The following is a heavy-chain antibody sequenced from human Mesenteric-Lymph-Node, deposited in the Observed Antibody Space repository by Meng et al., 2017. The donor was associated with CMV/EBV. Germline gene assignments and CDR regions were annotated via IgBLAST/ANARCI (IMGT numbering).Heavy chain of an antibody. D-gene: IGHD1-26*01. CDR1: DFTLNGAW. V-gene: IGHV3-15*07. J-gene: IGHJ4*02. CDR3: TTGWDQYFDF. CDR2: VKSASAGGAA. Sequence: EVQVVESGGGLVKPWGSFRPACVASDFTLNGAWMNWVRQAPGKGLEWVGRVKSASAGGAADAAAPVKGRFTVSRDDSRKTVHLQMDNLKIEDTAVYYCTTGWDQYFDFWGQGDLVTVSS.